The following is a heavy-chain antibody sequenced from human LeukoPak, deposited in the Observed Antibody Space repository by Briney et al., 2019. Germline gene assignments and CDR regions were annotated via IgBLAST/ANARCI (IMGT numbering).Heavy chain of an antibody. CDR2: ISGSSGST. Sequence: PGPSLRLSCAASGFTVSTYAMSWVRQAPGKGLEWVSDISGSSGSTYYTESVKGRFTISRDNSKNTLYLQMNGLRAEDTAVYYCAKYIVVVPAAGAYFDYWGQGTLVTVSS. J-gene: IGHJ4*02. CDR3: AKYIVVVPAAGAYFDY. CDR1: GFTVSTYA. D-gene: IGHD2-2*01. V-gene: IGHV3-23*01.